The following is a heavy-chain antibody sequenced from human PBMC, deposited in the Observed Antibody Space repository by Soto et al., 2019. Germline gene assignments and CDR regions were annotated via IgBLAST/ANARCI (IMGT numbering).Heavy chain of an antibody. V-gene: IGHV3-23*01. J-gene: IGHJ4*02. CDR3: AKQMDYDSSGYWPDY. CDR2: ISGSGGST. D-gene: IGHD3-22*01. Sequence: PGGSLRFSCAASGFTFSSYAMSWVRQAPGKGLDWVSAISGSGGSTYYADSVKGRFTISRDNSKNTLYLQMNSLRAEDTAVYYCAKQMDYDSSGYWPDYWGQGTLVTVSS. CDR1: GFTFSSYA.